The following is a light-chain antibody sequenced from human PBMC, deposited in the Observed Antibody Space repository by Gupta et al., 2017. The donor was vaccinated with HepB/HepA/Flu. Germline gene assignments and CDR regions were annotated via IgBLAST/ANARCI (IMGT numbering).Light chain of an antibody. J-gene: IGLJ2*01. Sequence: QSALTQPASVSGSPGQSITISCTGTSSDVGGYNYVSWYQQHPGKAPKLMIYDVSNRPSGVSNRFSGSKSGNTASPXIXGLQAEXDDYYYCRSYPSSSTVFGGGTKLTVL. CDR1: SSDVGGYNY. CDR3: RSYPSSSTV. V-gene: IGLV2-14*01. CDR2: DVS.